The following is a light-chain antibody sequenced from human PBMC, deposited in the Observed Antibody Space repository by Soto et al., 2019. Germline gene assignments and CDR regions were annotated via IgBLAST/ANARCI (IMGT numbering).Light chain of an antibody. V-gene: IGLV2-8*01. Sequence: QSALTQPPSASGSPGQSVTISCTGTSSDVGGYNYVSWYQQYPGKAPQLMIYDVSERPSGVPDRFSGSKSGNTASLTVSGIQVEVEAGYYFSAYRGTSTVVFGGGTKLTVL. CDR1: SSDVGGYNY. J-gene: IGLJ2*01. CDR2: DVS. CDR3: SAYRGTSTVV.